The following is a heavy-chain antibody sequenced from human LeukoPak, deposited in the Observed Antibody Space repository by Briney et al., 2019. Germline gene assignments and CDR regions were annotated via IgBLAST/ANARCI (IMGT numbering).Heavy chain of an antibody. J-gene: IGHJ5*02. CDR2: INPSGGST. D-gene: IGHD6-6*01. Sequence: ASVKVSCKASGYTFTSYYMHWVRQAPGQGLEWMGIINPSGGSTSYAQKFQGRVTMTRDTSTSTVYMELSSLRSEDTAVYYCARVRFSRYSSSDVLNWFDPWGQGTLVTVSS. CDR1: GYTFTSYY. CDR3: ARVRFSRYSSSDVLNWFDP. V-gene: IGHV1-46*01.